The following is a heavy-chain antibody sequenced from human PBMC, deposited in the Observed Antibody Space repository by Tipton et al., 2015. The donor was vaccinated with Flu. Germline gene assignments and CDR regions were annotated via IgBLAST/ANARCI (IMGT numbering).Heavy chain of an antibody. CDR3: ARLARGLCSGNSCYTGHFDC. CDR1: DFSISSGYY. D-gene: IGHD2-15*01. J-gene: IGHJ4*02. CDR2: IYHSGSP. Sequence: LRLSCAVSDFSISSGYYWGWIRQPPGKGLEWIASIYHSGSPYYNPSLKSRVTISVDTSKNQLFLKLTSVTAADTAVYYCARLARGLCSGNSCYTGHFDCWGQGTLVTVSS. V-gene: IGHV4-38-2*01.